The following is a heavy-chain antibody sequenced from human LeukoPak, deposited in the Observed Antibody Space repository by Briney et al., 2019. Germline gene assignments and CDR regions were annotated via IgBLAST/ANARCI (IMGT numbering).Heavy chain of an antibody. Sequence: SQTLSLTCTVSGGSISSGDYYWSWIRQPPGKGLEWLGYIYYSGSTYYNPSLKSRVTISVDTSKNQFSLKLSSVTAADTAVYYCARASRYQLLFDYWGQGTLVTVSS. CDR1: GGSISSGDYY. CDR3: ARASRYQLLFDY. V-gene: IGHV4-30-4*08. J-gene: IGHJ4*02. D-gene: IGHD2-2*01. CDR2: IYYSGST.